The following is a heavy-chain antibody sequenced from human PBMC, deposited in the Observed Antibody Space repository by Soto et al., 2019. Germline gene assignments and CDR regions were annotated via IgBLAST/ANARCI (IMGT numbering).Heavy chain of an antibody. CDR3: AKAALYYDSSGYSDSRYYFDS. CDR2: ISGSGGSR. J-gene: IGHJ4*02. CDR1: GFTFSPCA. Sequence: EVQLLESGGGLVQPGGSLRLSCAASGFTFSPCAMNWVRQAPGKGLKWVSGISGSGGSRHYADSVRGRFTISRDNSKNTLFLQMNSLGPEDTAVYYCAKAALYYDSSGYSDSRYYFDSWGQGTLVTVSS. V-gene: IGHV3-23*01. D-gene: IGHD3-22*01.